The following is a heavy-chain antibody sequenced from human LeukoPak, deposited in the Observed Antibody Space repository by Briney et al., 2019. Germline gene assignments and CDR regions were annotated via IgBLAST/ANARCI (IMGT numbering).Heavy chain of an antibody. D-gene: IGHD3-3*01. CDR3: AKDRRLYYDFWSGYYDY. J-gene: IGHJ4*02. V-gene: IGHV3-23*01. CDR2: ISGSGGST. Sequence: PGGSLRLSCAASGFTFSSYAMSWVRQAPGKGLEWVSAISGSGGSTYYADSVKGRFTISRDNSKNTLYLQMNSLRAEDTAVYYCAKDRRLYYDFWSGYYDYWGQGTLVTASS. CDR1: GFTFSSYA.